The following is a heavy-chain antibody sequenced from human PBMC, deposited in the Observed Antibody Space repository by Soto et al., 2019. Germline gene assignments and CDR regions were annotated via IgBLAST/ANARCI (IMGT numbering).Heavy chain of an antibody. V-gene: IGHV4-59*01. CDR2: IYYSGTT. J-gene: IGHJ4*02. CDR3: ARESYYGSGATVVAY. Sequence: QVQLQESGPGLVRPSETLSLTCTVSGGSISGYYWSWIRQPPGKGLEWIGYIYYSGTTSYNPSLSSRVTMSVDTSRNQCSLKVNSVTAADTAVYYCARESYYGSGATVVAYWGQGTLVTVSS. D-gene: IGHD3-10*01. CDR1: GGSISGYY.